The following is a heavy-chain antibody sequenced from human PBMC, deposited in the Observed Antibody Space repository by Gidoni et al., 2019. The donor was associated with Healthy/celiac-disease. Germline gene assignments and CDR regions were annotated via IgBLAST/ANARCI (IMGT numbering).Heavy chain of an antibody. V-gene: IGHV3-74*01. D-gene: IGHD3-22*01. J-gene: IGHJ4*02. CDR3: ASLDYYYDSSGHDY. CDR2: INSDGSST. CDR1: GSTSSSYW. Sequence: EVQLVESGGGLVQPGGSLRLSCAASGSTSSSYWMNWVRQAPGKGLVWVSRINSDGSSTSYADSVKGRFTISRDNAKNTLYLQMNSLRAEDTAVYYCASLDYYYDSSGHDYWGQGTLVTVSS.